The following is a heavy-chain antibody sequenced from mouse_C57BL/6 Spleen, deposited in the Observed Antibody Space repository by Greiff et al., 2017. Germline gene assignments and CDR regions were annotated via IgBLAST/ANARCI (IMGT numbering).Heavy chain of an antibody. CDR2: ISNGGGST. D-gene: IGHD2-2*01. CDR1: GFTFSDYY. Sequence: DVHLVESGGGLVQPGGSLKLSCAASGFTFSDYYMYWVRQTPEKRLEWVAYISNGGGSTYYPDTVKGRFTISRDNAKNTLYLQMSRLKSEDTAMYYCARHSYGYYFDYWGQGTTLTVSS. V-gene: IGHV5-12*01. CDR3: ARHSYGYYFDY. J-gene: IGHJ2*01.